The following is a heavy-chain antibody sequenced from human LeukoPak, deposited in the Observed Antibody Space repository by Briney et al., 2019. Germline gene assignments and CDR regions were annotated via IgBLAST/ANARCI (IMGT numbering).Heavy chain of an antibody. Sequence: GRSLRLSCAASGFTFSSYGMHWVRQAPGKGLEWVSAISGSGDSTYYGDSVKGRFTISRDNSKNTLYLQMNSLRAEDTAVYYCAKTRPLDSSSWSHGDYWGQGTLVTVSS. CDR3: AKTRPLDSSSWSHGDY. CDR1: GFTFSSYG. D-gene: IGHD6-13*01. V-gene: IGHV3-23*01. J-gene: IGHJ4*02. CDR2: ISGSGDST.